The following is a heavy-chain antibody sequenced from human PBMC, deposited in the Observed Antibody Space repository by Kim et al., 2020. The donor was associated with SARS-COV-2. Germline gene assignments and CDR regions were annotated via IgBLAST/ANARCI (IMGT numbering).Heavy chain of an antibody. CDR3: ARETGFMVRGVIPYYFDH. J-gene: IGHJ4*02. CDR1: GYTFTSYG. Sequence: ASVKVSCKASGYTFTSYGISWVRQAPGQGLEWMGWISAYNGNTNYAQKLQGRVTMTTDTSTSTAYMELRSLRSDDTAVYYCARETGFMVRGVIPYYFDHWGQGTLVTVSS. V-gene: IGHV1-18*01. CDR2: ISAYNGNT. D-gene: IGHD3-10*01.